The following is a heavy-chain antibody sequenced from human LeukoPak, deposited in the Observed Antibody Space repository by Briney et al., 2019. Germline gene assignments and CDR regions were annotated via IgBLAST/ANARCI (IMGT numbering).Heavy chain of an antibody. CDR3: ARGTFWSGCYHDY. J-gene: IGHJ4*02. CDR2: IFYSGST. D-gene: IGHD3-3*01. V-gene: IGHV4-59*13. CDR1: GASITTYY. Sequence: PSETLSLTCTVSGASITTYYWSWIRQPPGKGLEWIAFIFYSGSTNYNPSLKSRVTISLNTSKTQFSLKLSSVTAADTAVYYCARGTFWSGCYHDYWGQGTLVTVSS.